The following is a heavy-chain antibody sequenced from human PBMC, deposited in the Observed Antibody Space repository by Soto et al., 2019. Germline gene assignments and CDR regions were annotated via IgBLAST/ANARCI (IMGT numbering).Heavy chain of an antibody. CDR3: AKSGGYSFDI. D-gene: IGHD6-13*01. V-gene: IGHV3-7*01. CDR1: GFTFSSHW. Sequence: EVQLVESGGGLVHPCGSLGLSCAASGFTFSSHWMSWVRQAPGKGLEWVANIRQDGREEKYMDSVMGRFTLSRDNAKNSLYLQMNGLRVEDTALYYCAKSGGYSFDIRGKGTMVTVSS. J-gene: IGHJ3*02. CDR2: IRQDGREE.